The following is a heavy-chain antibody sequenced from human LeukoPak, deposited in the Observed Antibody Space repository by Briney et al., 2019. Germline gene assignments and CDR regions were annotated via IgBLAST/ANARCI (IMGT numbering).Heavy chain of an antibody. CDR3: ATRWGSYRFAAFDI. D-gene: IGHD3-16*02. CDR1: GFPLSSYA. Sequence: PGGSLRLSCAASGFPLSSYAMSWVRQASGKGLEWVSATSSSDPGTYYADSVKGRFTISRDNSKNTLYLQMNSLRAEDTAVYYCATRWGSYRFAAFDIWGQGTMVTVSS. J-gene: IGHJ3*02. CDR2: TSSSDPGT. V-gene: IGHV3-23*01.